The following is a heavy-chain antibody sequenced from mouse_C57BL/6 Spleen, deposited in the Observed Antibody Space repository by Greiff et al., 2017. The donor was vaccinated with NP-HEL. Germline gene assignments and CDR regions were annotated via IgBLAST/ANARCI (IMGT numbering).Heavy chain of an antibody. Sequence: QVQLQQPGTELVKPGASVKLSCKASGYTFTSYWMHWVKQRPGQGLEWIGNINTSNGGTNYNEKFKSKATLTVDKSSSTAYMQLSSLTSEDSAVYYCARRGITTVVATDAMDYWGQGTSVTVSS. V-gene: IGHV1-53*01. CDR2: INTSNGGT. CDR1: GYTFTSYW. CDR3: ARRGITTVVATDAMDY. D-gene: IGHD1-1*01. J-gene: IGHJ4*01.